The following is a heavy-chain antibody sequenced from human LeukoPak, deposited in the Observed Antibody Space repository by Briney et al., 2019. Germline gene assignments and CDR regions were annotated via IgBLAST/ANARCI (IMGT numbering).Heavy chain of an antibody. V-gene: IGHV1-69*05. CDR3: AIVVVPAAIGQNWFGP. CDR1: GGTFSSYA. Sequence: SVKVSCKASGGTFSSYAISWVRQAPGQGLEWMGGIIPICGTANYAQKFQGRVTITTDESTSTAYMELSSLRSEDTAVYYCAIVVVPAAIGQNWFGPWGQGTLVNVFS. J-gene: IGHJ5*01. D-gene: IGHD2-2*02. CDR2: IIPICGTA.